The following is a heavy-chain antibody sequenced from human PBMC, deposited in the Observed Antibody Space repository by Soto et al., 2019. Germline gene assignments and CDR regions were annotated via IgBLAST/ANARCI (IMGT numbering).Heavy chain of an antibody. V-gene: IGHV4-59*08. CDR3: ARRYGSSFDY. J-gene: IGHJ4*02. D-gene: IGHD5-12*01. CDR1: GGYISSYY. CDR2: IYYSGST. Sequence: SETLSLTCTLSGGYISSYYWSWIRQPPGKGLEWIGYIYYSGSTNYNPSLKSRVTISVDTSKNQFSLKLSSVTAADTAVYYCARRYGSSFDYWGQGTLVTVSS.